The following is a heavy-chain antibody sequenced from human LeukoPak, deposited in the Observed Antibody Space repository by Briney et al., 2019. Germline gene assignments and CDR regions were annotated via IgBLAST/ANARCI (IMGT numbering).Heavy chain of an antibody. Sequence: SETLSLTCTVSGGSISSYYWSWIRQPPGKGLEWIGYIYYSGSTNYNPSLKSRVTISVDTSKNQFSLKLSSMTAADTAVYYCARSRGYDILTGYWNYYFDYWGQGTLVTVSS. V-gene: IGHV4-59*12. CDR2: IYYSGST. CDR1: GGSISSYY. D-gene: IGHD3-9*01. J-gene: IGHJ4*02. CDR3: ARSRGYDILTGYWNYYFDY.